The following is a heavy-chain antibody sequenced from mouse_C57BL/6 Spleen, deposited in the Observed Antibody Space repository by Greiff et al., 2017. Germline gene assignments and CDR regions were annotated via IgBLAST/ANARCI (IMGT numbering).Heavy chain of an antibody. CDR2: IHPNSGST. D-gene: IGHD1-1*01. CDR1: GYTFTSYW. CDR3: ARSTTVVPCDY. Sequence: QVQLQQPGAELVKPGASVKLSCKASGYTFTSYWMHWVKQRPGQGLEWIGMIHPNSGSTNYNETFKSKATLTVDKSSSTAYMQLSSLTSEDSAVYYCARSTTVVPCDYWGQGTTLTVSS. V-gene: IGHV1-64*01. J-gene: IGHJ2*01.